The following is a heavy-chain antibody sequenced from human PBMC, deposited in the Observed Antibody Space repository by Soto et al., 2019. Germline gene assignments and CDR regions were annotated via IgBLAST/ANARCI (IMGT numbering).Heavy chain of an antibody. CDR2: IVPIFGST. V-gene: IGHV1-69*06. J-gene: IGHJ3*01. D-gene: IGHD1-26*01. CDR1: GGSFSSYD. Sequence: QVQLVQSGAEVKKPGSSVNVSCKASGGSFSSYDIAWVRQASGQGLEWMGGIVPIFGSTNYAQRFRGRVTITPDKFTNTVYMELTSLTSEDTAVYYCASREKVDACDVWGQGTSVTVSS. CDR3: ASREKVDACDV.